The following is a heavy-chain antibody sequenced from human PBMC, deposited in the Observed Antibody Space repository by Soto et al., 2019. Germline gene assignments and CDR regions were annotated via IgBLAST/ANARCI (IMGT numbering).Heavy chain of an antibody. V-gene: IGHV4-59*01. Sequence: SETLSLTCTVSGGSISSYHWNWIRQPPGKGLEWIGYIYNSGSTNYNPSLKSRVTISVDTSKNQFSLKLSSVTAADTAVYYCARDHYGSSWSEGVGRFAPWGRGTLVTVSS. CDR1: GGSISSYH. CDR3: ARDHYGSSWSEGVGRFAP. CDR2: IYNSGST. D-gene: IGHD6-13*01. J-gene: IGHJ5*02.